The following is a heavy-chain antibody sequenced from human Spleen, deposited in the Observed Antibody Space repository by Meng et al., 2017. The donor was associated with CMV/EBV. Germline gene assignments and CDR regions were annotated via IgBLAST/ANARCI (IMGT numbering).Heavy chain of an antibody. J-gene: IGHJ6*02. CDR2: IIPILASP. V-gene: IGHV1-69*06. CDR1: GGTFNSYA. CDR3: ARARSAWFNYYAMDV. D-gene: IGHD6-13*01. Sequence: SGGTFNSYAINWVRQAPGQGLEWMGVIIPILASPNYAQKFQDRVTITADKSTSTAYMEVSSLTSEDTAVYYCARARSAWFNYYAMDVWGQGTLVTVSS.